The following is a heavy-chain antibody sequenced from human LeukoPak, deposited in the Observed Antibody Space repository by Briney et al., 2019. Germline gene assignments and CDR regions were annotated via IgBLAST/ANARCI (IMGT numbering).Heavy chain of an antibody. CDR3: AKDRGSGSYRTHFDY. CDR1: GFTFSSYG. D-gene: IGHD3-10*01. Sequence: GGSLRLSCAASGFTFSSYGMHWVRQAPGKGLEWVAVISYDGSNKYYADSVKGRFTISRDNSKNTLYLQMNSLRAEDTAVYYCAKDRGSGSYRTHFDYWGQGTLVTVSS. CDR2: ISYDGSNK. J-gene: IGHJ4*02. V-gene: IGHV3-30*18.